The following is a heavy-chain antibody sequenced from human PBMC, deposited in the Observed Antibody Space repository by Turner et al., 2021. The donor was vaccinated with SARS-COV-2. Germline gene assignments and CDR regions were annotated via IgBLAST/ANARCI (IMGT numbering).Heavy chain of an antibody. Sequence: QGQLVQSGAELKKPGALVKVSCTTSGYPFTDYYIHWVRQAPGQGLEWIGWISPNSGGTLYARKFQGWVTMTRDTSVSVVYLELSRLKSDDTAVYYCARVAFDISPDAFDIWGQGTMVTVSS. D-gene: IGHD3-22*01. V-gene: IGHV1-2*04. J-gene: IGHJ3*02. CDR3: ARVAFDISPDAFDI. CDR2: ISPNSGGT. CDR1: GYPFTDYY.